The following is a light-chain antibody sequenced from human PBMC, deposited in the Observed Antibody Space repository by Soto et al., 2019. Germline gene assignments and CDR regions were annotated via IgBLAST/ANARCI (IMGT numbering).Light chain of an antibody. CDR2: AAS. CDR3: EKYDGAPLT. CDR1: QAINIY. Sequence: DIQMTQSPSSLSASVGDRVTITCRAGQAINIYLAWYQQKPGKVPKLLISAASTLQSGVPSRFSGSGSGTEFTLTISSLQPEDVATYYCEKYDGAPLTFGGGTKVEIK. J-gene: IGKJ4*01. V-gene: IGKV1-27*01.